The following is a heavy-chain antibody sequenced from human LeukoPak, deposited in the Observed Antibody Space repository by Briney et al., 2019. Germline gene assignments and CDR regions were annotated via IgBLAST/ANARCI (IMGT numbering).Heavy chain of an antibody. CDR1: GGSISSGSYY. V-gene: IGHV4-61*02. CDR2: IYTSGST. CDR3: ASERLSSSSAEFDY. Sequence: PSQTLSLTCTVSGGSISSGSYYWSWIRQPAGKGLEWIGRIYTSGSTNYNPSLKSRVTISVDTSKNQFSLKLSSVTAADTAVYYCASERLSSSSAEFDYWGQGTLVTVSS. J-gene: IGHJ4*02. D-gene: IGHD6-6*01.